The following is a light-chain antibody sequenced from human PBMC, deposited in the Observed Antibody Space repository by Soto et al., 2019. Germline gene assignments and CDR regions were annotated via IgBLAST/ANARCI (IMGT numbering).Light chain of an antibody. J-gene: IGLJ2*01. Sequence: QSVLTQPPSVSAAPGQKVTISCSGSSSNVGINYVSWYQQLPGTAPKLLIYDNGKRYSGIPDRFSGSQSGTSATLGISGLQTGDEADYSCGTWANSRSAVFGGGTKVTVL. CDR3: GTWANSRSAV. CDR2: DNG. V-gene: IGLV1-51*01. CDR1: SSNVGINY.